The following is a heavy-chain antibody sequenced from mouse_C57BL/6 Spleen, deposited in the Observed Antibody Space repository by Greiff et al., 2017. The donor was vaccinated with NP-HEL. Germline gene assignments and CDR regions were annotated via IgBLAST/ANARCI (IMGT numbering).Heavy chain of an antibody. CDR1: GFTFSSYA. CDR3: ARAFYGYTWFAY. V-gene: IGHV5-4*03. J-gene: IGHJ3*01. CDR2: ISDGGSYT. Sequence: EVNVVESGGGLVKPGGSLKLSCAASGFTFSSYAMSWVRQTPEKRLEWVATISDGGSYTYYPDNVKGRFTISRDNAKNNLYLQMSHLKSEDTAMYYCARAFYGYTWFAYWGQGTLVTVSA. D-gene: IGHD2-9*01.